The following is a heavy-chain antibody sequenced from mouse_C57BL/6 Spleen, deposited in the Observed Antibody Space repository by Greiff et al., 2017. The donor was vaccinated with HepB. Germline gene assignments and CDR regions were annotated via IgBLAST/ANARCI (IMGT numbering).Heavy chain of an antibody. CDR3: TTGGSSYGYFDV. Sequence: EVNVVESGAELVRPGASVKLSCTASGFNIKDDYMHWVKQRPEQGLEWIGWIDPENGDTEYASKFQGKATITADTSSNTAYLQLSSLTSEDTAVYYCTTGGSSYGYFDVWGTGTTVTVSS. J-gene: IGHJ1*03. V-gene: IGHV14-4*01. D-gene: IGHD1-1*01. CDR1: GFNIKDDY. CDR2: IDPENGDT.